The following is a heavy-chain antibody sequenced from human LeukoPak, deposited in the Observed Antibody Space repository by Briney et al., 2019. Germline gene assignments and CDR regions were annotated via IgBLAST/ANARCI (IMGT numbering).Heavy chain of an antibody. CDR1: GGSISSYY. Sequence: SETLSLTCTVSGGSISSYYWTWIRQPPGKGLEWIGYIYYSGSTYYNPSLKSRISISVDTSQNQFSLKLSSVTAADTAVYYCARTIVVVPATIISYYFDYWGQGTLVTVSS. V-gene: IGHV4-59*06. J-gene: IGHJ4*02. D-gene: IGHD2-2*02. CDR2: IYYSGST. CDR3: ARTIVVVPATIISYYFDY.